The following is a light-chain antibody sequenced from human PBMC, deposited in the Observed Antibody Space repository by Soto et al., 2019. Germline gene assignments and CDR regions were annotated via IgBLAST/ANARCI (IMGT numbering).Light chain of an antibody. V-gene: IGKV3-15*01. CDR2: RTS. Sequence: TQSPAILSVSPWERVTLCCGASQSIATLLAWYQHKPGQAPRLLIYRTSNRATGIPDRFSGSGSATEFSLIISSLQSEDFAIYYCQQYNNWPITFGQGTRLEIK. CDR1: QSIATL. CDR3: QQYNNWPIT. J-gene: IGKJ5*01.